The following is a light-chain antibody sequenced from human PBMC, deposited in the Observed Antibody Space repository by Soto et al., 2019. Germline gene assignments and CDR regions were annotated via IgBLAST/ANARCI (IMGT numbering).Light chain of an antibody. CDR3: CSYTTTSTVV. V-gene: IGLV2-14*03. Sequence: QSALTQPASVSGSPGQSITISCTGTSSDVGGYNYVSWYQQHPGKVPKLMIYEVFRRPSGISDRFSGSKSGSTASLTISGLQAEDEADYYCCSYTTTSTVVFGGGTKVTVL. CDR1: SSDVGGYNY. CDR2: EVF. J-gene: IGLJ3*02.